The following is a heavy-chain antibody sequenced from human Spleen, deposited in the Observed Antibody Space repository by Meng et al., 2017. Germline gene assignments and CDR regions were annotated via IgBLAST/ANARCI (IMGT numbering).Heavy chain of an antibody. V-gene: IGHV3-23*04. CDR1: GFIFRNYA. Sequence: EVQLVEAGGDLIQPGGSLRLSCAASGFIFRNYAMTWVRQAPGKGPEWVSDISASAEITDYVDSVKGRFTISRDNSKNTLYLQMNSLRAEDTAVYYCARGLYSGSSPLEYWGQGTLVTVSS. CDR3: ARGLYSGSSPLEY. D-gene: IGHD1-26*01. CDR2: ISASAEIT. J-gene: IGHJ4*02.